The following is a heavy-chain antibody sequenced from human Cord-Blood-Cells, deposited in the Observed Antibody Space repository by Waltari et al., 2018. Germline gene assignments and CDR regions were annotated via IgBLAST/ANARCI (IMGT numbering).Heavy chain of an antibody. J-gene: IGHJ4*02. D-gene: IGHD6-13*01. CDR2: IYSGGST. CDR1: GFTVSSNY. CDR3: ARGEEVGSSSWYFDY. Sequence: EVQLVETGGGLIQPGGSLRLSCAASGFTVSSNYMSWVRQAPGKGREWVSVIYSGGSTYYADSVKGRFTISRDNSKNTLYLQMNSLRAEDTAVYYCARGEEVGSSSWYFDYWGQGTLVTVSS. V-gene: IGHV3-53*02.